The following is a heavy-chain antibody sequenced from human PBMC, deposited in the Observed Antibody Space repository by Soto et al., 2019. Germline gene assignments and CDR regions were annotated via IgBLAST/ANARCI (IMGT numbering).Heavy chain of an antibody. V-gene: IGHV3-74*01. Sequence: GSLRLSCAASGFTFSSYWMHWVRQAPGKGLVWVSRINSDGSSTSYADSVKGRFTISRDNAKNTLYPQMNSLRAEDTAVYYCAIRASYYDSSGYFDYWGQGTLVTVSS. CDR3: AIRASYYDSSGYFDY. CDR1: GFTFSSYW. J-gene: IGHJ4*02. CDR2: INSDGSST. D-gene: IGHD3-22*01.